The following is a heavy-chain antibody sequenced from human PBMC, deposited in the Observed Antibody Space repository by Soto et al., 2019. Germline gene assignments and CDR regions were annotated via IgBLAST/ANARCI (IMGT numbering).Heavy chain of an antibody. Sequence: EVQLVESGGGLVQPGGSLRLSCAASGFTFSGYWMTWVRQAPGKGLVWVSGIDNAGTDSTYADSVKGRFTSSRDNAKNMLYLQMNSLRVEDTAVYYCARGWFGPDVWGKGTTVTVSS. CDR2: IDNAGTDS. J-gene: IGHJ6*04. CDR3: ARGWFGPDV. V-gene: IGHV3-74*02. D-gene: IGHD3-10*01. CDR1: GFTFSGYW.